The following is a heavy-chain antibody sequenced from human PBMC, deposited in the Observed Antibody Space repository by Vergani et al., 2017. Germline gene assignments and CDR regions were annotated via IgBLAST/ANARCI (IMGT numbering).Heavy chain of an antibody. J-gene: IGHJ4*02. CDR2: IKQDGSEK. D-gene: IGHD3-22*01. CDR1: GFTFSSYW. CDR3: AGQRRYDSSGYYRGNFDY. Sequence: EVQLVESGGGLVQPGGSLRLSCAASGFTFSSYWMSWVRQAPGKGREWGANIKQDGSEKYYVDSVKGRFTITRDNAKNSLYLQMNSLRAEDTAVYYCAGQRRYDSSGYYRGNFDYWGQGTLVTVSS. V-gene: IGHV3-7*01.